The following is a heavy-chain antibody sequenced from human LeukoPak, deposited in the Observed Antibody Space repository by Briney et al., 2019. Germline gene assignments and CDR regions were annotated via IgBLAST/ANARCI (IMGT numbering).Heavy chain of an antibody. CDR1: GFTFSSFG. CDR2: ISNIGSAI. J-gene: IGHJ4*02. Sequence: GGSLRLSCAASGFTFSSFGMNWVRQAPGKGLEWVSYISNIGSAIHYADSVKGRFTISRDNAKNSLYLQMNSLRVEDTAVYYCARVDTATNYYFDYWGQGTLVTVSS. D-gene: IGHD5-18*01. V-gene: IGHV3-48*01. CDR3: ARVDTATNYYFDY.